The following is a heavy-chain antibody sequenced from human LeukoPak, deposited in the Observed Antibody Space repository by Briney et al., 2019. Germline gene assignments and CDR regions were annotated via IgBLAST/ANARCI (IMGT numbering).Heavy chain of an antibody. D-gene: IGHD7-27*01. CDR1: GFTFSSYS. CDR3: AKGLGRYFDY. V-gene: IGHV3-21*04. J-gene: IGHJ4*02. Sequence: GGSLRLSCAASGFTFSSYSMNWVRQAPGKGLEWVSSISSSSSYIHYADSVKGRFTISRDNAKNSLYLQMNSLRAEDTAVYYCAKGLGRYFDYWGQGTLVTVSS. CDR2: ISSSSSYI.